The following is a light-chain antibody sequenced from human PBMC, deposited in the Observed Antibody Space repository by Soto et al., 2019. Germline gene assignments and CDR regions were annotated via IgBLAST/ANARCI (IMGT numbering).Light chain of an antibody. CDR2: QIS. Sequence: DIVMTQTPLSSPVTLGQSVSISCRSSQSLVHGNGNTYLSWLLKRPGQPPRLLIYQISNRFSGVPDRFSGSGAGTDFTLKISRVEAEDVGVYYCMQARDYPRTFGQGTRVEIK. CDR3: MQARDYPRT. CDR1: QSLVHGNGNTY. J-gene: IGKJ1*01. V-gene: IGKV2-24*01.